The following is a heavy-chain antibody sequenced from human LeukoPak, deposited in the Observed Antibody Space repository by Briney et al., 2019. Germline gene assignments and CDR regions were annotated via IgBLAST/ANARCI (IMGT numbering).Heavy chain of an antibody. CDR1: GASISSYY. CDR2: MYYSGST. J-gene: IGHJ3*02. V-gene: IGHV4-59*12. CDR3: AKEGTMSHSQWAFDI. D-gene: IGHD3-10*02. Sequence: NPSETLPLTCTVSGASISSYYYTWIRQSPEKGLEWIGYMYYSGSTDKNPSLENRVTMSVDTSKNQFSLKLTSVTAADTAVYYCAKEGTMSHSQWAFDIWGQGTMVTVSS.